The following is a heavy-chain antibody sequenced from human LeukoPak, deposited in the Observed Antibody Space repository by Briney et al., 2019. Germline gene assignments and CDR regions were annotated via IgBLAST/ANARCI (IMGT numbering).Heavy chain of an antibody. CDR1: GFTFSSYW. Sequence: PGGSLRLSCAASGFTFSSYWMSWVRQAPGKGLEWVANIKQDGSEKYYVDSVKGRFTISRDNAKNSLYLQMNSLRAEDTAVYYCARDSSYGFCGMDVWGQGTTVTVSS. D-gene: IGHD5-18*01. V-gene: IGHV3-7*01. J-gene: IGHJ6*02. CDR2: IKQDGSEK. CDR3: ARDSSYGFCGMDV.